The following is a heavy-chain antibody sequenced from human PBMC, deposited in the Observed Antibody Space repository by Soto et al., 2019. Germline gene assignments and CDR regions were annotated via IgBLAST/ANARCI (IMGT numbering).Heavy chain of an antibody. CDR3: ARDSSLHQPLFYGMDV. CDR1: GLTVSSNY. V-gene: IGHV3-66*01. Sequence: EVQLVQSGGGLVQPGGSLRLSCAASGLTVSSNYMSWVRQAPGKGLEWVSVMYSGGSTYYAESVKGRFITSRHNYNNTLYLQMDSLRVEYTAVYYCARDSSLHQPLFYGMDVWCQGTTVTVSS. J-gene: IGHJ6*02. D-gene: IGHD2-2*01. CDR2: MYSGGST.